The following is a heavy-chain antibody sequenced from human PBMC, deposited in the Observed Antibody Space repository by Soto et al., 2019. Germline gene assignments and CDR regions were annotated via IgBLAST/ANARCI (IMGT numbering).Heavy chain of an antibody. D-gene: IGHD2-2*01. CDR1: GFTFSTSY. J-gene: IGHJ4*02. CDR2: IYTGDTT. CDR3: ARHSTSPSRFGY. Sequence: PGGSLRLSCVASGFTFSTSYMGWVRQAPGKGLECVSIIYTGDTTYYAVSVKGRFTISRDNSKNTIYLQMNSLRAEDTAVYYCARHSTSPSRFGYWGQGTQVTV. V-gene: IGHV3-53*01.